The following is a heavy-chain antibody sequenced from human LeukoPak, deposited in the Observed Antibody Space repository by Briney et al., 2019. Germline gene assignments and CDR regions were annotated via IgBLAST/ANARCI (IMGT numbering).Heavy chain of an antibody. J-gene: IGHJ4*02. CDR1: GFTFSSYA. CDR2: ISYDGSNK. V-gene: IGHV3-30-3*01. Sequence: PGGSLGLSCAASGFTFSSYAMHWVRQAPGKGLEWVAVISYDGSNKYYADSVKGRFTISRDNSKNTLYLQMNSLRAEDTAVYYCARGEHYWGQGTLVTVSS. CDR3: ARGEHY. D-gene: IGHD2-21*01.